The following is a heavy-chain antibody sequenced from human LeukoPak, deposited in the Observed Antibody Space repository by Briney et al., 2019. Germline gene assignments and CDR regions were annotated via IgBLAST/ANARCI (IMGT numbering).Heavy chain of an antibody. V-gene: IGHV4-39*01. J-gene: IGHJ4*02. CDR1: GDSISSSSYY. Sequence: SETLFLTCTVSGDSISSSSYYWAWIRQPPGKGPEWIGSIYYSGSTYYNPSLKSRVTISVDTSKNQFSLKLSSVTAADTAVYYCARQYYFDYWGQGTLVTVSS. CDR2: IYYSGST. CDR3: ARQYYFDY.